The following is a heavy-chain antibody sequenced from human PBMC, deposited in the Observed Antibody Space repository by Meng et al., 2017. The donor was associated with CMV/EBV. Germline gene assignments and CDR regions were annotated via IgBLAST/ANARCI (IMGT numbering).Heavy chain of an antibody. V-gene: IGHV3-30*02. Sequence: GESLKISCAASGFAVSSNEMSWVRQAPGKGLEWVAFIRYDGSNKYYADSVKGRFTISRDNSKNTLYLQMNSLRAEDTAVYYCAKDQAAANYFDYWGQGTLVTVSS. CDR1: GFAVSSNE. J-gene: IGHJ4*02. CDR2: IRYDGSNK. D-gene: IGHD6-13*01. CDR3: AKDQAAANYFDY.